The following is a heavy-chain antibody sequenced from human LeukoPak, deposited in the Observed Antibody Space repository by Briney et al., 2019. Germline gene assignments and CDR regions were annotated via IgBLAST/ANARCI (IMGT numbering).Heavy chain of an antibody. J-gene: IGHJ6*02. CDR1: GGTFSSYA. CDR3: ARKGVLLRNPYYYYGMDV. V-gene: IGHV1-69*13. CDR2: IIPTFGTA. D-gene: IGHD1-26*01. Sequence: SVKVSCKASGGTFSSYAISWVRQAPGQGLEWMGGIIPTFGTANYAQKIQGRVTITADESTSTAYMELSSLRSEDTAVYYCARKGVLLRNPYYYYGMDVWGQGTTVTVSS.